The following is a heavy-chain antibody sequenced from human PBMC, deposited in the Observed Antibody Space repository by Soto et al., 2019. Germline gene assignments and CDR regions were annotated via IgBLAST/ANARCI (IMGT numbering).Heavy chain of an antibody. Sequence: QVQLQQWGAGLLKPSETLSLTCAVYGGSFSGYYWSWIRQPPGKGLEWIGEINHSGSTNYNPSLKGRVTIAVDPSKNQFSLKQSSVPAADTAVYYCARGFRGGYKGVGGGYYYMDVWGKGTTVTVSS. D-gene: IGHD3-16*01. V-gene: IGHV4-34*01. J-gene: IGHJ6*03. CDR1: GGSFSGYY. CDR3: ARGFRGGYKGVGGGYYYMDV. CDR2: INHSGST.